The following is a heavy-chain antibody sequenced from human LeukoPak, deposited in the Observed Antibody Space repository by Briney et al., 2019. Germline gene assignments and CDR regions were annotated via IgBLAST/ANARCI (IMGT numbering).Heavy chain of an antibody. J-gene: IGHJ4*02. D-gene: IGHD3-9*01. Sequence: PGGSLRLSCVASGFTFSSYAMGWVRQAPGKGLEWVSGISGSGGSTYYPDSVKGRFTISRDNSKSTLYLQMNSLRAEDTAVYYCAKWVSFDWFLIDYWGQGTLVTVSS. CDR3: AKWVSFDWFLIDY. CDR2: ISGSGGST. CDR1: GFTFSSYA. V-gene: IGHV3-23*01.